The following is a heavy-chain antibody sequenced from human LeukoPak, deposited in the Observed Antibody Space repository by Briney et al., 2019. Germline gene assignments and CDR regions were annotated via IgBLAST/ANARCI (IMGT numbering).Heavy chain of an antibody. CDR1: GFTFSSYG. CDR3: ARESAVAGYFDY. J-gene: IGHJ4*02. CDR2: ISYDGSNK. Sequence: GRSPRLSCAASGFTFSSYGMHWVRQAPGKGLEWVAVISYDGSNKYYADSVKGRFTISRDNSKNTLYLQMNSLRAEDTAVYYCARESAVAGYFDYWGQGTLVTVSS. D-gene: IGHD6-19*01. V-gene: IGHV3-30*03.